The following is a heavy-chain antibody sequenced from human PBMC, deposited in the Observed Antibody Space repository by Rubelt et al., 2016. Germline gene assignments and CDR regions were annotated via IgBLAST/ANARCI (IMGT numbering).Heavy chain of an antibody. J-gene: IGHJ3*02. V-gene: IGHV3-33*01. D-gene: IGHD6-13*01. Sequence: QVQLVESGGGMVQPGRSLRLSCAASGFTFSSYGMHWVRQAPGKGLEWVAVIWYDGSTKYYADSVKGRFAISRDNSKNTLYLQMNSLRAEDTAVDYCARDRAGSSSWYPVFGAFDIWGQGTMVTVSS. CDR3: ARDRAGSSSWYPVFGAFDI. CDR2: IWYDGSTK. CDR1: GFTFSSYG.